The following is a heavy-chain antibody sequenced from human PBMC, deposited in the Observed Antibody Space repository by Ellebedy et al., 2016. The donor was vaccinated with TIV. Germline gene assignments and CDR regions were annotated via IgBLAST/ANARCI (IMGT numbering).Heavy chain of an antibody. CDR3: AKEGSPWLQFGGGEDY. D-gene: IGHD5-24*01. Sequence: GESLKISXAASGFTFSSYAMSWVRQAPGKGLEWVSAISGSGGSTYYADSVKGRFTISRDNSKNTLYLQMNSLRAEDTAVYYCAKEGSPWLQFGGGEDYWGQGTLVTVSS. CDR2: ISGSGGST. CDR1: GFTFSSYA. V-gene: IGHV3-23*01. J-gene: IGHJ4*02.